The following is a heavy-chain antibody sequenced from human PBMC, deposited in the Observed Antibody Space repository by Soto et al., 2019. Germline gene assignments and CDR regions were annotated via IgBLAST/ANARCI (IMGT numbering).Heavy chain of an antibody. J-gene: IGHJ3*02. D-gene: IGHD3-9*01. V-gene: IGHV3-33*01. CDR1: GFTFSSYG. Sequence: PGGSLRLSCAASGFTFSSYGMHWVRQAPGKGLEWVAVIWYDGSNKYYADSVKGRFTISRDNSKSTLYLQMNSLRAEDTAVYYCARDPESYYDILTGPPDAFDIWGQGTMVTVSS. CDR2: IWYDGSNK. CDR3: ARDPESYYDILTGPPDAFDI.